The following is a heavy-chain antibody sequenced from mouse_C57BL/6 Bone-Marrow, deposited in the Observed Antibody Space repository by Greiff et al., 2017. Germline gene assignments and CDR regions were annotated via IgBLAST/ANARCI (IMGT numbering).Heavy chain of an antibody. CDR1: GFTFSNSW. Sequence: EVMLVESGGGLVQPGGSMKLSCVASGFTFSNSWMNWVRQSPEKGLEWVAQIRLKSDNYATHYAESVKGRFTISRDDSKSSVYLQMNNLRAEDTGIYYCTKSYYYGPWFAYWGQGTLVTVSA. D-gene: IGHD1-1*01. V-gene: IGHV6-3*01. CDR2: IRLKSDNYAT. CDR3: TKSYYYGPWFAY. J-gene: IGHJ3*01.